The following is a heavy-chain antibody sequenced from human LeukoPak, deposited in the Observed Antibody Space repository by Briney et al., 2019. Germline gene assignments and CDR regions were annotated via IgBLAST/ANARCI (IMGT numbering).Heavy chain of an antibody. D-gene: IGHD6-13*01. CDR2: INPSGGST. Sequence: ASVKVSCKASGYTFTSYYMHWVRQAPGQGLEWVGIINPSGGSTSYAQKFQGRVTMTRDTSTSTVYMELSSLRSEDTAVYYCARDSGPRGAAAGNDYWGQGTLVTVSS. J-gene: IGHJ4*02. V-gene: IGHV1-46*01. CDR3: ARDSGPRGAAAGNDY. CDR1: GYTFTSYY.